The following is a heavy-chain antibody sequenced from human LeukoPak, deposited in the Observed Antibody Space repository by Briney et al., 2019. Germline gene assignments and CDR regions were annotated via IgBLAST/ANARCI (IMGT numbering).Heavy chain of an antibody. D-gene: IGHD1-26*01. CDR2: FDPEDGET. V-gene: IGHV1-24*01. CDR1: GYTLTQLV. Sequence: ASAKVSCKVSGYTLTQLVIHWVRQAPGKGLEWMGGFDPEDGETIYAQKFQDRVTMTEDTSTDTAYMELISLRSEDTAFYYCATSSGTYFLYWGQGTLVTVS. J-gene: IGHJ4*02. CDR3: ATSSGTYFLY.